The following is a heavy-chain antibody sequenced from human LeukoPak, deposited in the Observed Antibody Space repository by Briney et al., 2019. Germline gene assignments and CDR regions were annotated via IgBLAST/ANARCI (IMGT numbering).Heavy chain of an antibody. CDR3: AASSYDSSGPHGS. Sequence: SETLSLTCTVSGDSISPSSYYWGWIRQPPGKGLDWIGSIYFSGSTCYNPSLKSQVTISMDTSKNQFSLKLSSVTAADTAFYYCAASSYDSSGPHGSWGQGILVTVSS. CDR1: GDSISPSSYY. V-gene: IGHV4-39*01. CDR2: IYFSGST. D-gene: IGHD3-22*01. J-gene: IGHJ1*01.